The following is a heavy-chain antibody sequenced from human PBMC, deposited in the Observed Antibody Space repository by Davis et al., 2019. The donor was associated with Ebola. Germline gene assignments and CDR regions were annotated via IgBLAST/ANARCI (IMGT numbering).Heavy chain of an antibody. J-gene: IGHJ4*02. D-gene: IGHD2-8*01. CDR3: AEGGTNNFLGAN. V-gene: IGHV3-11*01. CDR1: GFTFRDYY. CDR2: IGPSGTTI. Sequence: GESLKISCAASGFTFRDYYMSWMRQAPGKGLEWVSYIGPSGTTIYYADSVRGRFSISRDDSKNTLYLQMDSLRAEDTAVFYCAEGGTNNFLGANWGRGTLVTVSS.